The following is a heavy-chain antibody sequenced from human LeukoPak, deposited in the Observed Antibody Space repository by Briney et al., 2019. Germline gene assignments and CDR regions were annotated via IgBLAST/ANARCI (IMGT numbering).Heavy chain of an antibody. CDR3: ARASYSYGYWGYFDY. CDR1: GGSISSSSYY. D-gene: IGHD5-18*01. Sequence: SETLSLTCTVSGGSISSSSYYWGWIRQPPGKGLEWFGEINHSGSTNYNPSLKSRVTRSADTSKNQFSLKLSSVTAADTAVYYCARASYSYGYWGYFDYWGQGTLVTVSS. V-gene: IGHV4-39*07. J-gene: IGHJ4*02. CDR2: INHSGST.